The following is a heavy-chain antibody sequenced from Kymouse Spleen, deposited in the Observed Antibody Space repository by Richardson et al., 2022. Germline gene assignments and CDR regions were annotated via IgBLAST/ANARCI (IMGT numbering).Heavy chain of an antibody. CDR3: ARDLTYYDILTGYSPFDY. V-gene: IGHV3-33*01. CDR2: IWYDGSNK. Sequence: QVQLVESGGGVVQPGRSLRLSCAASGFTFSSYGMHWVRQAPGKGLEWVAVIWYDGSNKYYADSVKGRFTISRDNSKNTLYLQMNSLRAEDTAVYYCARDLTYYDILTGYSPFDYWGQGTLVTVSS. J-gene: IGHJ4*02. CDR1: GFTFSSYG. D-gene: IGHD3-9*01.